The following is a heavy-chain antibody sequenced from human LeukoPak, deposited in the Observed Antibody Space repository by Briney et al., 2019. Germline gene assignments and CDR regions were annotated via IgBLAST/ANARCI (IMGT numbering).Heavy chain of an antibody. CDR2: IYYSGST. J-gene: IGHJ4*02. CDR1: GGSISSYY. V-gene: IGHV4-59*01. D-gene: IGHD5-24*01. CDR3: ARVEMATITIDY. Sequence: SETLSLTCTVSGGSISSYYWSWIRQPPGKGLEWIGCIYYSGSTNYNPSLKSRVTISVDTSKNQFSLKLSSVTAADTAVYYCARVEMATITIDYWGQGTLVTVSS.